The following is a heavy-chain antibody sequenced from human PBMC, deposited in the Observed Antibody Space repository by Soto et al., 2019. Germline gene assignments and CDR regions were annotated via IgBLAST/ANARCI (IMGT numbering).Heavy chain of an antibody. J-gene: IGHJ4*02. CDR2: IGPESGAT. D-gene: IGHD1-26*01. CDR3: GRGRSGQIVVFY. Sequence: ASVKVSCKASGYTFTGHYIHWVRQAPEQGPEWMGEIGPESGATRYAQKFQGRVTMTRDTSITTVYMELKNLSPDDTAVYYCGRGRSGQIVVFYWGQGTPVTVSS. CDR1: GYTFTGHY. V-gene: IGHV1-2*02.